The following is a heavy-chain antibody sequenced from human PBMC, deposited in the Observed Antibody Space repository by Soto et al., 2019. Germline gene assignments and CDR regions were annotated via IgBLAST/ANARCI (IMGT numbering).Heavy chain of an antibody. V-gene: IGHV3-74*01. J-gene: IGHJ4*02. CDR3: ARGRHDYGDYARFVY. Sequence: GGSLRLPCAASGFTFSSYWMHWVRQAPGKGLVWVSRINSDGSSTSYADSVKGRFTISRDNAKNTLYLQMNSLRAEDTAVYYCARGRHDYGDYARFVYWGQGTLVTVSS. CDR2: INSDGSST. D-gene: IGHD4-17*01. CDR1: GFTFSSYW.